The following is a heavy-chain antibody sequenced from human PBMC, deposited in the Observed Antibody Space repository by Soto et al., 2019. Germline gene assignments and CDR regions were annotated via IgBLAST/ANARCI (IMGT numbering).Heavy chain of an antibody. CDR2: IIPIFGTA. V-gene: IGHV1-69*12. J-gene: IGHJ6*02. CDR3: ARRYCSGDSCYYYGMDV. Sequence: QVQLVQSGAEVKKPGSSVKVSCKASGGTFSSYAISWVRQAPGQGLEWMGGIIPIFGTANYAQKFQGRVTITADESTSTAYMERSSLRSEDTAVYYWARRYCSGDSCYYYGMDVWGQGTTVTGSS. CDR1: GGTFSSYA. D-gene: IGHD2-15*01.